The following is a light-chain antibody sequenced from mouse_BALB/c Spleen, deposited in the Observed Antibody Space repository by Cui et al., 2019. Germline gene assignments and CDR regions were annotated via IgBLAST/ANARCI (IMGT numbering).Light chain of an antibody. Sequence: QIVLTQSPALMSASPGEKVTMTCSASSSVSYMYWYQQKPRSSPKPWIYLTSNLASGVPARFSGSGSGTSYSLTISSMEAEDAATYYCQQRSSNPPTFGSGTKLEIK. CDR2: LTS. CDR1: SSVSY. V-gene: IGKV4-68*01. CDR3: QQRSSNPPT. J-gene: IGKJ4*01.